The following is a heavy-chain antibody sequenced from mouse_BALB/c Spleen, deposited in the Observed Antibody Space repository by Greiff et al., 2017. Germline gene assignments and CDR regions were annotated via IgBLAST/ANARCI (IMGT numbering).Heavy chain of an antibody. CDR1: GYSITSCYF. Sequence: EVQLQQSGPGLVQPSQSLSLTCSVSGYSITSCYFWNWIRQSPGNQLEWMGYISYDGSNNYNPSLKNRISITRDKSKNQFFLKLTSVTTEDTATCYCADYLPAMDYWGQGTAVTVSS. D-gene: IGHD5-5*01. V-gene: IGHV3-6*02. J-gene: IGHJ4*01. CDR3: ADYLPAMDY. CDR2: ISYDGSN.